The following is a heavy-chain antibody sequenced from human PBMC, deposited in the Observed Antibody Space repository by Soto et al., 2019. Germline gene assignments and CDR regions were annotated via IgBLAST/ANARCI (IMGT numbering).Heavy chain of an antibody. CDR1: GGSITNYY. V-gene: IGHV4-59*08. CDR2: INSDGYS. Sequence: QVQLQESGPGLVKPSETLSLTCTVSGGSITNYYCSWFRQPPGKGLEWIGYINSDGYSAYNLSLKRRVTLSMDTSKTQFSLMLESVTATDTAVYYCARHGFGPLHGLVDVWGQGTTVIVSS. CDR3: ARHGFGPLHGLVDV. J-gene: IGHJ6*02. D-gene: IGHD3-10*01.